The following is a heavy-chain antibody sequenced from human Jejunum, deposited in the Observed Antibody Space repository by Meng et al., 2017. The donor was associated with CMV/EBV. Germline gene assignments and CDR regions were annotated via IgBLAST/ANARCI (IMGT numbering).Heavy chain of an antibody. J-gene: IGHJ2*01. D-gene: IGHD3-22*01. Sequence: VQLGRSGSEFEKAGDYVKVSCKASGFTFINYAINWVRQAPGQGLEWMGWINTHTGNPTYGQGFTGRFVLSSDTAVSTANLQISSLKAEDTAAYYCARGGPYPDSSGFHWYFDLWGRGTLVTVSS. CDR3: ARGGPYPDSSGFHWYFDL. CDR2: INTHTGNP. V-gene: IGHV7-4-1*02. CDR1: GFTFINYA.